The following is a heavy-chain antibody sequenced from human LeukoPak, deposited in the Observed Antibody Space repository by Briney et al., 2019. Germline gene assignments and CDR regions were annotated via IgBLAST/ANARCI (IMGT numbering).Heavy chain of an antibody. J-gene: IGHJ6*02. Sequence: GGSLRLSCAASGFTFSDYYMSWIRQAPGKGLEWVSYISSSGSTIYYADSVKGRFTISRDNAKNSLYLQMNSLRAEDTAVYYCARSQIGGGGGPWFGGHDDYYYHGMDVWGQGTTVTVSS. D-gene: IGHD3-10*01. CDR1: GFTFSDYY. CDR2: ISSSGSTI. CDR3: ARSQIGGGGGPWFGGHDDYYYHGMDV. V-gene: IGHV3-11*01.